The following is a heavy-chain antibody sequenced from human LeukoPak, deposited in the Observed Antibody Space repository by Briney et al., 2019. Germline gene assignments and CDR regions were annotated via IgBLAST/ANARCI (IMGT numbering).Heavy chain of an antibody. CDR3: ARPGSGSYYGHYYMDV. CDR1: GFTFSSYW. V-gene: IGHV3-7*01. J-gene: IGHJ6*03. Sequence: GGSLRLSCAASGFTFSSYWMSWVRQAPGKGLEWVANIKQDGSEKYYVDSVKGRFTISRDNAKNSLYLQMNSLRAEDTAVYYCARPGSGSYYGHYYMDVWGKGTTVTVSS. D-gene: IGHD3-10*01. CDR2: IKQDGSEK.